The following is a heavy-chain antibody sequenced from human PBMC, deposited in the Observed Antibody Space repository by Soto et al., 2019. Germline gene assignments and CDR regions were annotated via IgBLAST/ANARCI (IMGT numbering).Heavy chain of an antibody. CDR3: ARDVRSPSTEWWGYYGMDV. CDR1: GYTFTSYG. Sequence: ASVKVSCKASGYTFTSYGISWVRQAPGQGLEWMGWISAYNGNTNYAQKLQGRVTMTTDTSTSTAYMELRSLRSDDTAVYYCARDVRSPSTEWWGYYGMDVWGQGTTVTVPS. V-gene: IGHV1-18*04. D-gene: IGHD2-15*01. J-gene: IGHJ6*02. CDR2: ISAYNGNT.